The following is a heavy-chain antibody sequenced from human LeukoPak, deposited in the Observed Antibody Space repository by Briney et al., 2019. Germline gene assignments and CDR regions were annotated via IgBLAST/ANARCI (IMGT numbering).Heavy chain of an antibody. V-gene: IGHV1-8*02. CDR3: ARDGDGSGSHRGH. CDR1: GYTFRSFG. J-gene: IGHJ4*02. D-gene: IGHD3-10*01. Sequence: GASAKVSCKASGYTFRSFGISWVRQATGQGLEWMGWMNPNSGNTGYAQKFQGRVTMTRNTSISTAYMELSSLTSEDTAVYYCARDGDGSGSHRGHWGQGTLVTVAS. CDR2: MNPNSGNT.